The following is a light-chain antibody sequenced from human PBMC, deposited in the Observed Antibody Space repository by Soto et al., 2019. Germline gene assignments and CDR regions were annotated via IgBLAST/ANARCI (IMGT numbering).Light chain of an antibody. Sequence: AIQMTQSPSSLSASVGDRVTITCRASQDIKNELGWYQQQPGKAPKLLIYAASTLNWGPRFSGSGSGTDFTLTISSLQPEDFATYYCLQDYNYPWTFGQGTKVEIK. CDR1: QDIKNE. J-gene: IGKJ1*01. CDR2: AAS. CDR3: LQDYNYPWT. V-gene: IGKV1-6*01.